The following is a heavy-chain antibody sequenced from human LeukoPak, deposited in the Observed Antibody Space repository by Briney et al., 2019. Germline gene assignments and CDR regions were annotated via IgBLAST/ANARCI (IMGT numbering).Heavy chain of an antibody. CDR1: GGSISSYY. D-gene: IGHD3-3*01. CDR2: IYYSGST. CDR3: ARSGGDYDFPQGHFDY. J-gene: IGHJ4*02. Sequence: PSETLSLTCTVSGGSISSYYWSWIRQPPGKGLEWIGYIYYSGSTNYNPSLKSRVTISVDTSKNQFSLKLSSVTAADTAVYYCARSGGDYDFPQGHFDYWGQGTLVTVSS. V-gene: IGHV4-59*08.